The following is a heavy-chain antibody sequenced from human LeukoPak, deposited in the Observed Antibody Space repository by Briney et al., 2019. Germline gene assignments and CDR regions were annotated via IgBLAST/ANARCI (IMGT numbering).Heavy chain of an antibody. CDR2: IIGSGGST. Sequence: GGSLRLSCAASGFTFSSYAMSWVRQAPGKGLEWVSAIIGSGGSTYYADSVKGRFTISRDNSKNTLYLQMNSLRAEDTAVYYCAKDSHDIVVVPAAMGLDYWGQGTLVTVSS. CDR3: AKDSHDIVVVPAAMGLDY. CDR1: GFTFSSYA. D-gene: IGHD2-2*01. V-gene: IGHV3-23*01. J-gene: IGHJ4*02.